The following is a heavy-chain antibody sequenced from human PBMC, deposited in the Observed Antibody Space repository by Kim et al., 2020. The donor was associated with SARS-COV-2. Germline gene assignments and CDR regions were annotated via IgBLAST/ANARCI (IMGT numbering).Heavy chain of an antibody. V-gene: IGHV3-30*18. CDR3: AKGKIWVGELLLPEFDY. Sequence: GGSLRLSCAASGFTFSSYGMHWVRQAPGKGLEWVAVISYDGSNKYYADSVKGRFTISRDNSKNTLYLQMNSLRAEDTAVYYCAKGKIWVGELLLPEFDYWGQGTLVTVSS. CDR2: ISYDGSNK. D-gene: IGHD3-10*01. CDR1: GFTFSSYG. J-gene: IGHJ4*02.